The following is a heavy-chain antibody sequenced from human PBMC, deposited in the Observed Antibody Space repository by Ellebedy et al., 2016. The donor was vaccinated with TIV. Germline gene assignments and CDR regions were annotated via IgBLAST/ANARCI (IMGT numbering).Heavy chain of an antibody. CDR3: ARDRYGMDV. J-gene: IGHJ6*02. Sequence: SETLSLXXTVSGGSISGYYWSWIRQSPGMGLEWIGYIHYRGNTDYNPSLQSRVTISGDRSKNQFSLKLTSVNAADTAVYFCARDRYGMDVWGPGTTVTVSS. V-gene: IGHV4-59*12. CDR1: GGSISGYY. CDR2: IHYRGNT.